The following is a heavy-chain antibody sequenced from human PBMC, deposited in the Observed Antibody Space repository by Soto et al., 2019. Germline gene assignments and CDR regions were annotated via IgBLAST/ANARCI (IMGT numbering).Heavy chain of an antibody. D-gene: IGHD3-22*01. CDR3: ARGPPIHYHEGSGYYYFDY. CDR2: IYYSGST. Sequence: PSETLSLTCTVSGGSISSSSYYWGWIRQPPGKGLEWIGSIYYSGSTYYNPSLKSRVTISVDTSKNQFSLKLSSVTAADTAVYYCARGPPIHYHEGSGYYYFDYWGQGTLVTVSS. J-gene: IGHJ4*02. CDR1: GGSISSSSYY. V-gene: IGHV4-39*01.